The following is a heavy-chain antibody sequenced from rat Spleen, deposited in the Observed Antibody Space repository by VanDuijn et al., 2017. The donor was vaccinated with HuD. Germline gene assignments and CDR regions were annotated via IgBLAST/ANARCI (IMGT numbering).Heavy chain of an antibody. V-gene: IGHV5-29*01. D-gene: IGHD1-8*01. CDR1: GFTFSDFF. Sequence: EVQLVESDGGLVQPGKSLKLSCAASGFTFSDFFMAWVRQAPTKGLEWVATISYDDSTTYYRDSVTGRFTISRDYAKNTLYLQMDSLRSEDTATYYCAKEGDGGYSSYPNWFAYWGQGTLVTVSS. CDR2: ISYDDSTT. CDR3: AKEGDGGYSSYPNWFAY. J-gene: IGHJ3*01.